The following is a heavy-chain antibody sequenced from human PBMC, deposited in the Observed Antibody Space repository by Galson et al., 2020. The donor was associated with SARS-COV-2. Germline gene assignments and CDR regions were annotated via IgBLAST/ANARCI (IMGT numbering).Heavy chain of an antibody. CDR1: GYRFTSYW. CDR2: VFPSDSET. Sequence: GESPKISCHASGYRFTSYWNGWVRQMPGKGPEWMGIVFPSDSETRYSPSFQGQVTIPADKSKSVAYLQWSGLKASDTAMYYCARHTAECTNGICYADFYHGLDVWGQGTAVIVS. CDR3: ARHTAECTNGICYADFYHGLDV. D-gene: IGHD2-8*01. J-gene: IGHJ6*02. V-gene: IGHV5-51*01.